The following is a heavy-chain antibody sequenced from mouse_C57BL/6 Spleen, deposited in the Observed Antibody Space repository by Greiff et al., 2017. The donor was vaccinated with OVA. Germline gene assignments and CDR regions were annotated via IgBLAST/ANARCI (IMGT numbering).Heavy chain of an antibody. V-gene: IGHV5-9-1*02. CDR1: GFTFSSYA. CDR2: ISSGGDYI. J-gene: IGHJ4*01. Sequence: EVKLMESGEGLVKPGGSLKLSCAASGFTFSSYAMSWVRQTPEKRLEWVAYISSGGDYIYYADTVKGRFTISRDNARNTLYLQMSSLKSEDTAMYYCTRDEGPYAMDYWGQGTSVTVSS. CDR3: TRDEGPYAMDY. D-gene: IGHD3-3*01.